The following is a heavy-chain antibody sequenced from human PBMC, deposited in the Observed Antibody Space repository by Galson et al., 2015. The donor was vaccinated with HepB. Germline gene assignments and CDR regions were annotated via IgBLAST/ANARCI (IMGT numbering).Heavy chain of an antibody. CDR1: GGTFSSYT. J-gene: IGHJ4*02. Sequence: SVKVSCKASGGTFSSYTISWVRQAPGQGLEWMGRIIPILGIANYAQKFQGRVTITADKSTSTAYMELSSLRSEDTAVYYCARDGGSGWGFDYWGQGTLVTVSS. V-gene: IGHV1-69*04. CDR2: IIPILGIA. D-gene: IGHD6-19*01. CDR3: ARDGGSGWGFDY.